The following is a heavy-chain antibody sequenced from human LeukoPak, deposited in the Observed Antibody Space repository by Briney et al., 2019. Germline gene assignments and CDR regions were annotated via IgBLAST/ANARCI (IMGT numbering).Heavy chain of an antibody. D-gene: IGHD4-17*01. CDR3: ARGSRYGDYVLHPQRWYFQH. V-gene: IGHV4-34*01. CDR2: INHSGST. J-gene: IGHJ1*01. Sequence: SETLSLTCAVYGGSFSGYYWSWIRQPPGKGLEWIGEINHSGSTNYNPSFKSRVTISVDTSKNQFSLKLSSVTAADTAVYYCARGSRYGDYVLHPQRWYFQHWGQGTLVTVSS. CDR1: GGSFSGYY.